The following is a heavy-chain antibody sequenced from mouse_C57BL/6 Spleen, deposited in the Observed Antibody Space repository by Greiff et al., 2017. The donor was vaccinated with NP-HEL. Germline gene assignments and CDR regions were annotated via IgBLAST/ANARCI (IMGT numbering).Heavy chain of an antibody. CDR1: GFTFSSYA. Sequence: EVNVVESGGDLVKPGGSLKLSCAASGFTFSSYAMSWVRQTPEKRLEWVATISDGGSYTYYPDNVKGRFTISRDNAKNNLYLQMSHLKSEDTAMYYCARDEGLLLSYYAMDYWGQGTSVTVSS. V-gene: IGHV5-4*01. CDR2: ISDGGSYT. CDR3: ARDEGLLLSYYAMDY. J-gene: IGHJ4*01. D-gene: IGHD1-1*01.